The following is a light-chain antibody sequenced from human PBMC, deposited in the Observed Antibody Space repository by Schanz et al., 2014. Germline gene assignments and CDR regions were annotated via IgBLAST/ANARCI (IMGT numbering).Light chain of an antibody. Sequence: EIVLTQSPGTLSLSPGERATLSCRASQSVSSNNLAWYQQKPGQAPRLLIYAASSRATGIPDRFSGSGSGTDFTLTISRLEPEDFAVYYCQQYGSSLPWTFGQGTKVEIK. CDR1: QSVSSNN. J-gene: IGKJ1*01. V-gene: IGKV3-20*01. CDR3: QQYGSSLPWT. CDR2: AAS.